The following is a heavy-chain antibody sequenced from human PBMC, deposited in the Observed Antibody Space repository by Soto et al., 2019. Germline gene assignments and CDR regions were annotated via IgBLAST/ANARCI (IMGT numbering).Heavy chain of an antibody. V-gene: IGHV4-34*01. Sequence: QVQLQQWGAGLLKPSETLSLTCAVYGGSFSGYYWSWIRQPPGKGLEWIGEINHSGSTNYNPSLKSRVTISVDTSKNQFSLKLSSVTAADTAVYYCARERAGLLWFGEKNWFDPWGQGTLVTVSS. CDR3: ARERAGLLWFGEKNWFDP. CDR2: INHSGST. CDR1: GGSFSGYY. J-gene: IGHJ5*02. D-gene: IGHD3-10*01.